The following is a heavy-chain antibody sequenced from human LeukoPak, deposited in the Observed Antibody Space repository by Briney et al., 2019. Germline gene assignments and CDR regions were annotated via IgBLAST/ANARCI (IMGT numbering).Heavy chain of an antibody. D-gene: IGHD2-2*01. CDR1: GGSISSYY. Sequence: SETLSLTCTVSGGSISSYYWSWIRQPPGKGLEWIGYIYYSGSTNYNPSLKSRVTISVDTSKNQFSLQLSSVTAADTAVYYCARAGSGYCSSTSCYRFTPNWFDPWGQGTLVTVSS. CDR2: IYYSGST. CDR3: ARAGSGYCSSTSCYRFTPNWFDP. V-gene: IGHV4-59*12. J-gene: IGHJ5*02.